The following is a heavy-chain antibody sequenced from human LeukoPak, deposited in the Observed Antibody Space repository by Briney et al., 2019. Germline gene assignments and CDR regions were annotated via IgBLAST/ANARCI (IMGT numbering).Heavy chain of an antibody. CDR3: ATYGSGSPYTYYYYYYMDV. V-gene: IGHV3-11*01. D-gene: IGHD3-10*01. CDR1: GFTFSDYY. Sequence: PGGSLRLSCAASGFTFSDYYMSWIRQAPGKGLEWVSYISSSGSTIYYADSVKGRFTISRDNAKNSLYLQMNSLRAEDTAVYYCATYGSGSPYTYYYYYYMDVWGKGTTVTVS. J-gene: IGHJ6*03. CDR2: ISSSGSTI.